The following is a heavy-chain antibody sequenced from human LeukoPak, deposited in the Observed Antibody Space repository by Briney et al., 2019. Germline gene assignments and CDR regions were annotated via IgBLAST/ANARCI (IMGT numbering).Heavy chain of an antibody. CDR2: ISGNGGGR. CDR1: GFSLRNYA. V-gene: IGHV3-23*01. Sequence: GGSLRLSCAVSGFSLRNYAMSWVRRAPGKGLEWVSVISGNGGGRYYADSVKGRFTISRDNSKNTLYPQVNSLRAEDTAVYYCAKNLIRGATNWFDPWGQGTLVTVSS. J-gene: IGHJ5*02. D-gene: IGHD1-26*01. CDR3: AKNLIRGATNWFDP.